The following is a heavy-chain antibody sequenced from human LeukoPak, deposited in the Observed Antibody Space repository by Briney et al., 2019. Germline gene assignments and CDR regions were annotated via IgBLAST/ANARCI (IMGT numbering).Heavy chain of an antibody. Sequence: PGGSLRLSCAASGFTVSSNYMSWVRQAPGKGLEWVSVIYSGGSTYYADSVKGRFTISRDNSKNTLYLQMNSLRAEDTAVYYCARGRDAYKVGYWGQGTLVTVSS. J-gene: IGHJ4*02. CDR3: ARGRDAYKVGY. V-gene: IGHV3-66*02. CDR2: IYSGGST. D-gene: IGHD5-24*01. CDR1: GFTVSSNY.